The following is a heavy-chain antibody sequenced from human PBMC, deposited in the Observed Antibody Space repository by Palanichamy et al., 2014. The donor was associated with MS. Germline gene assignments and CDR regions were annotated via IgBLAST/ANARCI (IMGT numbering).Heavy chain of an antibody. CDR2: INTNTGNP. D-gene: IGHD6-13*01. Sequence: QLVQSGSELKKPGASVKVSCKASGYTFTSYAMNWVRQAPGQGLEWMGRINTNTGNPTYAQGFTGRFVFSLDTSVSTAYLQISSLKAEDTAVYYCARDLVEVAAAGPYYYGMDVWGQGTTATVSS. CDR1: GYTFTSYA. J-gene: IGHJ6*02. V-gene: IGHV7-4-1*02. CDR3: ARDLVEVAAAGPYYYGMDV.